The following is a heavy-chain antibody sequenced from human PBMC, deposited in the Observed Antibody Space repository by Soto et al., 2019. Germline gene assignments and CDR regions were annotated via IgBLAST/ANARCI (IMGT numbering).Heavy chain of an antibody. Sequence: GGSLRLSCAASGFTFSTYAMAWVRQAPGKGLEWVSGVSASGLNTDYADPVNGRFYISRDNSKNTVSLRMNSLRAEDTYIYYSGSSYYNPSLKSRVTISVDTSKNQFSLKLSSVTAADTAVYYCARVKRGGIPLLWFGDGNPDAFDIWGQGTMVTVSS. CDR2: VSASGLNT. D-gene: IGHD1-26*01. CDR3: GSSYYNPSLKSRVTISVDTSKNQFSLKLSSVTAADTAVYYCARVKRGGIPLLWFGDGNPDAFDI. CDR1: GFTFSTYA. V-gene: IGHV3-23*01. J-gene: IGHJ3*02.